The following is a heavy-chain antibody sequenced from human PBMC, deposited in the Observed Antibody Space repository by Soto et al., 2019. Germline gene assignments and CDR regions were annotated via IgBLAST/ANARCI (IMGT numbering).Heavy chain of an antibody. Sequence: QVQLQESGPGLVKPSGTLSLTCAVSGGSISSSHLWTWVRQSPGKGLEYIGDISHSGTSNSNPSLKSRVTLSVDKSKNHFSLTLTSVTAADTAVYYCARVVLTITRGAFDAWGQGTLVIVSS. CDR3: ARVVLTITRGAFDA. V-gene: IGHV4-4*02. J-gene: IGHJ3*01. CDR1: GGSISSSHL. D-gene: IGHD3-9*01. CDR2: ISHSGTS.